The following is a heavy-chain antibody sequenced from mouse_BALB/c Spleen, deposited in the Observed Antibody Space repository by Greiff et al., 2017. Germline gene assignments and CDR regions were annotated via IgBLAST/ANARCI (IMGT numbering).Heavy chain of an antibody. CDR2: IDPANGNT. CDR3: ARWDGNYPYAMDY. D-gene: IGHD2-1*01. Sequence: VQLQQSGAELVKPGASVKLSCTASGFNIKDTYMHWVKQRPEQGLEWIGRIDPANGNTKYDPKFQGKATITADTSSNTAYLQLSSLTSEDTAVYYCARWDGNYPYAMDYWGQGTSVTVSS. V-gene: IGHV14-3*02. CDR1: GFNIKDTY. J-gene: IGHJ4*01.